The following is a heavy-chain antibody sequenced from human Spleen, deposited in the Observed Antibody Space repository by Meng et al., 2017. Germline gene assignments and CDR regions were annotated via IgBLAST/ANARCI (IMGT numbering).Heavy chain of an antibody. D-gene: IGHD3-22*01. J-gene: IGHJ4*02. CDR3: ARDYGPDSSGYYFDY. CDR2: INHSGST. V-gene: IGHV4-34*01. CDR1: GGSFSDYY. Sequence: SETLSLTCVVSGGSFSDYYWSWIRQPPGKGLEWIGEINHSGSTNYNPSLESRATISVDTSQNNLSLKLSSVTAADSAVYYCARDYGPDSSGYYFDYWGQGTLVTVSS.